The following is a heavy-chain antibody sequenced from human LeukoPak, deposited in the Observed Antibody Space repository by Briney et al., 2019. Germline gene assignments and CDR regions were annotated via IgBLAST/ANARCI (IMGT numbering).Heavy chain of an antibody. J-gene: IGHJ4*02. CDR1: GGSISSYC. CDR3: ARFRYYDSSGYYPYYFDY. V-gene: IGHV4-59*01. Sequence: PSETLSLTCTVSGGSISSYCWNWIRQPPGKGLEWIGYIYYSGSTNYNPSLKSRVTISVDTSKNQFSLKLSSVTAADTAVYYCARFRYYDSSGYYPYYFDYWGQGTLVTVSS. CDR2: IYYSGST. D-gene: IGHD3-22*01.